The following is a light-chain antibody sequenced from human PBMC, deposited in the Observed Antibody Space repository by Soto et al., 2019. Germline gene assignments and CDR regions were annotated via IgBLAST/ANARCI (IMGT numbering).Light chain of an antibody. CDR2: DVS. V-gene: IGKV3-15*01. CDR1: QSISNN. Sequence: EIVMTQSPATLSVSPGERATLSCRASQSISNNLAWYQQQPGQTPRLLIYDVSTRATGVPARFSGGGSGTEFTLPISSLQSEDFGIYYCQQYNNWPPITFGQGTRLEIK. J-gene: IGKJ5*01. CDR3: QQYNNWPPIT.